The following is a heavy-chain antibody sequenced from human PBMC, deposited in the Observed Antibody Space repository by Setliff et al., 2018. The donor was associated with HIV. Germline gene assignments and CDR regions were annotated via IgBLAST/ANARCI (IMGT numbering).Heavy chain of an antibody. J-gene: IGHJ6*02. V-gene: IGHV3-30*02. CDR1: GFTFSSYA. D-gene: IGHD3-9*01. CDR3: ARDFRRYFDYYYYGMDV. Sequence: GGSLRLSCAASGFTFSSYAMSWVRQAPGKGLEWVAFIRYDGSNTYYVDSVKGRFTISRENSKNTLYLQMNSLRPEDTAVYYCARDFRRYFDYYYYGMDVWGQGTTVTVSS. CDR2: IRYDGSNT.